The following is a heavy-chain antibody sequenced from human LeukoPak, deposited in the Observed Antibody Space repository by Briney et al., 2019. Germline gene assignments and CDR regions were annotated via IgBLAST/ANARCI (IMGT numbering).Heavy chain of an antibody. CDR2: ISHSGTT. V-gene: IGHV4-34*01. CDR1: GGSFSDYY. Sequence: PSETLSLTCAVYGGSFSDYYWTWIRQTPGKGLEWIGQISHSGTTSYNPSLKSRVTMSVDTSKNQFSLKLTSVTAADTAVYYCARGCPGYWGRGALITVSS. J-gene: IGHJ4*02. CDR3: ARGCPGY.